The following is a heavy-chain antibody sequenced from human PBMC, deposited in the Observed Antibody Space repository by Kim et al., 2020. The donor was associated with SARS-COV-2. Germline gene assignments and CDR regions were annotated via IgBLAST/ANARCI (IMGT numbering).Heavy chain of an antibody. D-gene: IGHD3-16*01. J-gene: IGHJ4*02. CDR1: GFTFSRYW. Sequence: GGSLRLSCAASGFTFSRYWMHWVRQAPGKGLVWVSHINGDGRSTSYADSVKGQVTISRDNAKNTLYLQMNSLRAEDTAVYYCARGGSGSLDYWGQGTLVTVSS. CDR3: ARGGSGSLDY. V-gene: IGHV3-74*01. CDR2: INGDGRST.